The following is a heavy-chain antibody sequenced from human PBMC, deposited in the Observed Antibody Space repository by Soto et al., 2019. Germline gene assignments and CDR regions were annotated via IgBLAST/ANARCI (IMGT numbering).Heavy chain of an antibody. CDR1: GFTFTNYA. J-gene: IGHJ4*02. Sequence: VGSLRLSCAASGFTFTNYAMSWLRQAPLKGLEWVALISDSGIKTCNAGSLEGRCTISRDNSNNTLCLQMNSLRADDTATYYCAKAMGRDDFWSGHTFFDYGGQGTPLT. D-gene: IGHD3-3*01. CDR2: ISDSGIKT. CDR3: AKAMGRDDFWSGHTFFDY. V-gene: IGHV3-23*01.